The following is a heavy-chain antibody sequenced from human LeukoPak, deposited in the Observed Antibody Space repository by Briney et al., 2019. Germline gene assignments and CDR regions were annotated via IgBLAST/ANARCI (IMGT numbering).Heavy chain of an antibody. V-gene: IGHV3-53*01. CDR1: WFTVGSNY. CDR3: AREPPLDYGDHEDFDY. D-gene: IGHD4-17*01. Sequence: GGSLRLSCAASWFTVGSNYMSWVRPAPGKGLEWVPVIYGGGSTYYADSVKGRFTISRDNSKNTLYLQMNSLRAEDTAVYYCAREPPLDYGDHEDFDYWGQGTLVTVSS. CDR2: IYGGGST. J-gene: IGHJ4*02.